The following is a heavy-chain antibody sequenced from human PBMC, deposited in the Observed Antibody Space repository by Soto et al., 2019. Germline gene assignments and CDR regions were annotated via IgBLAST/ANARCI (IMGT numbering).Heavy chain of an antibody. V-gene: IGHV1-69*13. CDR2: IIPIFGTA. D-gene: IGHD6-19*01. J-gene: IGHJ6*02. Sequence: SVKVSCKASGGTFSSYAISWVRQAPGQGLEWMGGIIPIFGTANYAQKFQGRVTITADESTSTAYMELSSLRSEDTAVYYCARNTGYSSGWYHYYYGMDVWGQGTTVTVTS. CDR3: ARNTGYSSGWYHYYYGMDV. CDR1: GGTFSSYA.